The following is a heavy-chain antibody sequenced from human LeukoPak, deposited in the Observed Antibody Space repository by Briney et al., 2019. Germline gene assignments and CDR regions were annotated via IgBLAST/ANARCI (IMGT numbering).Heavy chain of an antibody. CDR1: GFTSSEHS. V-gene: IGHV3-21*01. J-gene: IGHJ4*02. D-gene: IGHD2-15*01. CDR2: IYGDSSNT. Sequence: GGSLRLSCDASGFTSSEHSMDWVPQAPGEGLEWVASIYGDSSNTLYADSVKGRVTFSRDNGRNSLYLHIYSLGAEDTALYYCVRDGVSWSRDYWGQGTLVTVSS. CDR3: VRDGVSWSRDY.